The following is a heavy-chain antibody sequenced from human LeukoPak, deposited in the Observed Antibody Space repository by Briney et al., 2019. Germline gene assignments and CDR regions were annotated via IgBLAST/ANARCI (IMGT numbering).Heavy chain of an antibody. Sequence: GGSLRLSCAASGFTFSRNSMNWVRQAPGKGLEWVSSISTSSIYIYYADSVKGRFTISRDNAKNSLYLQMNSLRAEDTAVYYCASLSGAVAGRDPFDSWGQGTLVTVSS. CDR3: ASLSGAVAGRDPFDS. J-gene: IGHJ4*02. CDR1: GFTFSRNS. CDR2: ISTSSIYI. D-gene: IGHD6-19*01. V-gene: IGHV3-21*01.